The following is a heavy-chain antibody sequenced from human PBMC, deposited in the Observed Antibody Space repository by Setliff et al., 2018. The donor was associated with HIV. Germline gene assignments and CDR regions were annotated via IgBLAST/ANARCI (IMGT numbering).Heavy chain of an antibody. CDR3: AKPTSGFYPRPYDL. CDR2: VSPDCDVT. J-gene: IGHJ3*01. D-gene: IGHD5-12*01. CDR1: GFAFSTFD. Sequence: PGGSLRLSCVGTGFAFSTFDMNWVRQTPRKGLEWVAAVSPDCDVTYYPDSLRGRFTVSRDTAKNMLFLQMSNLGADDSAIYYCAKPTSGFYPRPYDLWGHGTKVTVSS. V-gene: IGHV3-23*01.